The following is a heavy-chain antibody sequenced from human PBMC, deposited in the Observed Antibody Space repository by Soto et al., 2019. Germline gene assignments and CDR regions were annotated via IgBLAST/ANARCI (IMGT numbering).Heavy chain of an antibody. CDR1: GFIFSDYT. J-gene: IGHJ6*02. Sequence: EVQLVESGGDLVQPGGSLRLSCAASGFIFSDYTMTWVHQAPGRGLEVVSHISSSGGAIFYAESVKGRFTVSRDNAKNSLYLQMNSLRDEDTAVYFCARDHGGSTWFVGVYYFFGMDVWGQGTAVTVSS. CDR3: ARDHGGSTWFVGVYYFFGMDV. V-gene: IGHV3-48*02. CDR2: ISSSGGAI. D-gene: IGHD6-13*01.